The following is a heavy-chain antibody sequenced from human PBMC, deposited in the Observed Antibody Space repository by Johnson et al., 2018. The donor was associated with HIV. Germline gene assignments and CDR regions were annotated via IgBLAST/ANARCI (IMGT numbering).Heavy chain of an antibody. CDR1: GFTVSSNY. Sequence: VQLVESGGGLIQPGGSLRLSCAASGFTVSSNYMSWVRQAPGKGLEWVSVIYSGGSTYYADSVKGRFTISRDNSKNTLSLKMNSLRAEDTAVDYCARVRDYNFCSGQQARHAFASWGQGTMVTISS. J-gene: IGHJ3*02. CDR2: IYSGGST. CDR3: ARVRDYNFCSGQQARHAFAS. D-gene: IGHD3-3*01. V-gene: IGHV3-53*01.